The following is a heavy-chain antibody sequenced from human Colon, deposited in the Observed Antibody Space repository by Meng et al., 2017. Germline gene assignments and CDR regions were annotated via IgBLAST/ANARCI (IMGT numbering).Heavy chain of an antibody. CDR1: GGSFSGYY. J-gene: IGHJ4*02. CDR2: INHSGST. Sequence: GSLRLSCAVYGGSFSGYYWSWIRQPPGKGLEWIGEINHSGSTNYNPSLKSRVTISVDTSKNQFSLKLSSVTAADTAVYYCARGYSGNVDYWGQGTLVTVSS. CDR3: ARGYSGNVDY. D-gene: IGHD4-23*01. V-gene: IGHV4-34*01.